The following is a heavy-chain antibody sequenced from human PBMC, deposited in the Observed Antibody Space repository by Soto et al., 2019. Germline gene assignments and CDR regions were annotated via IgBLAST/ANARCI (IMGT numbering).Heavy chain of an antibody. D-gene: IGHD2-21*01. CDR3: ARALQLDYLHGLDV. Sequence: QVPLLQSGPEVRKPGSSVRISCKASGGTFNNHLVTWVRQAPGQGLEWMGGFIPMYGSAHYAQKFQGRVLFTADESTGTAYMELSSLRSDDTATFFCARALQLDYLHGLDVWGQGTTVTVSS. V-gene: IGHV1-69*01. CDR2: FIPMYGSA. CDR1: GGTFNNHL. J-gene: IGHJ6*02.